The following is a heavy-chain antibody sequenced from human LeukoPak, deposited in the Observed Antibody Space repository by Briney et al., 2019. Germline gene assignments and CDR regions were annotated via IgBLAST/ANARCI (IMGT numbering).Heavy chain of an antibody. Sequence: PSETLSLTCTVSGGSVSSGSYYWSWIRQPPGKGLEWIGYIYYSGSTNYNPSLKSRVTISVDTSKNQFSLKLSSVTAADTAVYYCARDSQLWSFDCWGQGTLVTVSS. D-gene: IGHD5-18*01. CDR2: IYYSGST. J-gene: IGHJ4*02. CDR1: GGSVSSGSYY. V-gene: IGHV4-61*01. CDR3: ARDSQLWSFDC.